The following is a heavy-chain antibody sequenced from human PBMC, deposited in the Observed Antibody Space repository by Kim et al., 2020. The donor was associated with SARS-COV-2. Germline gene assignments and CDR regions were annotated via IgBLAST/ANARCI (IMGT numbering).Heavy chain of an antibody. J-gene: IGHJ6*02. CDR1: GGSISSSNW. D-gene: IGHD6-19*01. Sequence: SETLSLTCAVSGGSISSSNWWSWVRQPPGKWLEWIGEIYHSGSTNYNPSLKSRVTISVDKSKNQFSLKLSSVTAADTAVYYCASRSQISSGWSIYYYYYGMDVWGQGTTVTVSS. CDR2: IYHSGST. CDR3: ASRSQISSGWSIYYYYYGMDV. V-gene: IGHV4-4*02.